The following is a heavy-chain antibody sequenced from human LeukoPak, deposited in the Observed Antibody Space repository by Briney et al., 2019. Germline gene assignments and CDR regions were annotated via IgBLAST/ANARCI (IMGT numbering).Heavy chain of an antibody. CDR3: ARGVYYYDSSGYDNAFDI. V-gene: IGHV4-61*02. J-gene: IGHJ3*02. Sequence: SQTLSLTCTVSGVSISSDSYYWSWIRQPAGKGLEWIGRIYTSGSTNYNPSLKSRVTMSVDTSKNQFSLKLSSVTAADTAVYYCARGVYYYDSSGYDNAFDIWGQGTMVTVSS. CDR2: IYTSGST. D-gene: IGHD3-22*01. CDR1: GVSISSDSYY.